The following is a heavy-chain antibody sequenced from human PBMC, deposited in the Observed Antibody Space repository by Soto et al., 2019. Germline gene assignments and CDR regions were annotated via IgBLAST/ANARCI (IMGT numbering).Heavy chain of an antibody. J-gene: IGHJ4*02. CDR1: GGTFSSYV. D-gene: IGHD2-15*01. CDR3: ASTRSLGYCSGGSCPSGWYVIDY. V-gene: IGHV1-69*01. Sequence: QVQLVQSAAEVKKPGSSVKVSCKASGGTFSSYVISWVRQAPGQGLEWMGGTSPMFGTANYAQKFQGRVTITADESTSTAYMELSSLRSEDTAVYYCASTRSLGYCSGGSCPSGWYVIDYWGQGTLVTVSS. CDR2: TSPMFGTA.